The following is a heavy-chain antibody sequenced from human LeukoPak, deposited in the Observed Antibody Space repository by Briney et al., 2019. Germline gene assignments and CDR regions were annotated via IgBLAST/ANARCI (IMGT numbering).Heavy chain of an antibody. Sequence: SETLSLTCTVSGGSISSYYWSWIRQPPGKGLEWIGYIYYSGSTNYNPSLKSRVTISVDTSKNQFSLKLSSVTAADTAVYYCAREATYGDYYYYYYMDVWGKGTTVTVSS. V-gene: IGHV4-59*12. D-gene: IGHD4-17*01. J-gene: IGHJ6*03. CDR2: IYYSGST. CDR3: AREATYGDYYYYYYMDV. CDR1: GGSISSYY.